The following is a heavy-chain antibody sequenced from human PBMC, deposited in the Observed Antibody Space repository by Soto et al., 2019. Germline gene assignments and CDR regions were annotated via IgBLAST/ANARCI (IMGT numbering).Heavy chain of an antibody. D-gene: IGHD3-10*01. CDR2: INYDGYS. V-gene: IGHV4-59*08. J-gene: IGHJ6*02. CDR3: ARHGFGPLHGLVDV. CDR1: GGSITNYY. Sequence: QVQLQESGPGLVKPSETLSLTCTVSGGSITNYYCSWFRQPPGKGLEWIGYINYDGYSAYNLSLKRRVTLSRDASKTQFSLMLESVTATDTAVYYCARHGFGPLHGLVDVWVQGTTVIVSS.